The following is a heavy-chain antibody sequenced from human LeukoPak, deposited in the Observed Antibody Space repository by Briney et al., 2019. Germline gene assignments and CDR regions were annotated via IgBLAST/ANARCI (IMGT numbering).Heavy chain of an antibody. Sequence: SETLSLTCTVSGGSVSSGSYYWSWIRQPAGKGLEWIGRIYTSGSTNYNPSLKSRVTMSVDTSKNQFSLKLSSVTAADTAVYYCARDQGGSSWQTQYFQHWGQGTLVTVSS. CDR2: IYTSGST. V-gene: IGHV4-61*02. CDR1: GGSVSSGSYY. D-gene: IGHD6-13*01. J-gene: IGHJ1*01. CDR3: ARDQGGSSWQTQYFQH.